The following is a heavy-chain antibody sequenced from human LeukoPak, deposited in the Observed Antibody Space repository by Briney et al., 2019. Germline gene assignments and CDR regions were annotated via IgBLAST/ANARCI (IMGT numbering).Heavy chain of an antibody. J-gene: IGHJ4*02. CDR2: IYTSGST. Sequence: SETLSLTCTVSGGSISSGSYYWSWIRQPAGKGLEWIGRIYTSGSTNYNPSLKSRVTISVDTSKNQFSLKLSSVTAADTAVYYCARSRNIWFGDPRFDYWGQGTLVTVSS. D-gene: IGHD3-10*01. CDR1: GGSISSGSYY. V-gene: IGHV4-61*02. CDR3: ARSRNIWFGDPRFDY.